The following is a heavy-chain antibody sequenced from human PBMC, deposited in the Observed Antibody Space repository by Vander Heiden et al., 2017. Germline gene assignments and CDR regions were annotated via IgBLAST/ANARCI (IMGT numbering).Heavy chain of an antibody. CDR3: ARLSGYYGSGSYNGGMDV. D-gene: IGHD3-10*01. V-gene: IGHV4-34*01. CDR1: GGSFSGYY. CDR2: INHSGST. Sequence: QVQLQQWGAGLLKPSATLSLTCAVYGGSFSGYYWSWIRQPPGKGLEWIGEINHSGSTNYNPSLKSRVTISVDTSKNQFSLKLSSVTAADTAVYYCARLSGYYGSGSYNGGMDVWGQGTTVTVSS. J-gene: IGHJ6*02.